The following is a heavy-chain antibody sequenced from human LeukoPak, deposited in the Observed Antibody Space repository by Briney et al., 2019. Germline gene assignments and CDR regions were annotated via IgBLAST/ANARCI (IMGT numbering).Heavy chain of an antibody. D-gene: IGHD6-6*01. CDR1: GFTFSSYS. J-gene: IGHJ5*02. V-gene: IGHV3-21*04. CDR3: AKEGGSSAQFDP. Sequence: GGSLRLSCAASGFTFSSYSMNWVRQAPGKGLEWVSSISSSSSYIYYADSVKGRFTISRDNAKNSLYLQMNSLRAEDTAVYYCAKEGGSSAQFDPWGQGTLVTVSS. CDR2: ISSSSSYI.